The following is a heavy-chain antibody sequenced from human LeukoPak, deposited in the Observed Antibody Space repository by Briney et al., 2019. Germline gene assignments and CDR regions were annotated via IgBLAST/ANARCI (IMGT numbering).Heavy chain of an antibody. CDR2: ISGSGGST. V-gene: IGHV3-23*01. CDR1: GFTFSSYA. CDR3: AKDRRMAAAGTNYFDY. Sequence: GGSLRLSCAASGFTFSSYAMSWVRQAPGKGLEWVSAISGSGGSTYYADSVKGRFTISRDNSKNTVDLQMNSLRAEDTAVYYCAKDRRMAAAGTNYFDYWGQGTLVTVSS. D-gene: IGHD6-13*01. J-gene: IGHJ4*02.